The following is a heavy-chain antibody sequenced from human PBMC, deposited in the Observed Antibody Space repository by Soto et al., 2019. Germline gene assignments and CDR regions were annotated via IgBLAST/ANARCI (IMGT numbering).Heavy chain of an antibody. CDR1: GFTFSSYA. J-gene: IGHJ6*03. V-gene: IGHV3-23*01. D-gene: IGHD3-10*01. CDR2: ISGSGGST. Sequence: GGSLRLSCAASGFTFSSYAISWVRQAPGKGLEWVSAISGSGGSTYYADSVKGRFTISRDNSKNTLYLQMNSLRAEDTAVYYCAVQNYYGSGSYYTPYYYYMDVWGKGTTVTVPS. CDR3: AVQNYYGSGSYYTPYYYYMDV.